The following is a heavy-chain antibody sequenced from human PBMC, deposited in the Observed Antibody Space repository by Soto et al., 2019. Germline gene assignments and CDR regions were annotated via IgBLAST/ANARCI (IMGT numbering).Heavy chain of an antibody. Sequence: ASVKVSCKASGYTFTSYYIHWVRQAPGQGLEWMGIIDPSGGSTTYAQKFQGRVTMTRDTSTSTVYVEVYSLTSEDTAVYYCARVGFYYDSGGYYYDYWGQGTRVTVSS. J-gene: IGHJ4*02. V-gene: IGHV1-46*01. D-gene: IGHD3-22*01. CDR1: GYTFTSYY. CDR3: ARVGFYYDSGGYYYDY. CDR2: IDPSGGST.